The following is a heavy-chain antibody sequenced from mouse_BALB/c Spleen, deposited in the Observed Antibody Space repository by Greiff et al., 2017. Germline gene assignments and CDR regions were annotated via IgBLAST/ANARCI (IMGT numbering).Heavy chain of an antibody. Sequence: DVKLQESGPGLVKPSQSLSLTCTVTGYSITSDYAWNWIRQFPGNKLEWMGYISYSGSTSYNPSLKSRISITRDTSKNQFFLQLNSVTTEDTATYYCARRGEYGNHYAMDYWGQGTSVTVSS. V-gene: IGHV3-2*02. J-gene: IGHJ4*01. D-gene: IGHD2-10*02. CDR3: ARRGEYGNHYAMDY. CDR1: GYSITSDYA. CDR2: ISYSGST.